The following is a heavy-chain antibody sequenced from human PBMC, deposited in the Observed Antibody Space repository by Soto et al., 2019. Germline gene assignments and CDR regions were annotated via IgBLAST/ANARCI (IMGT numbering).Heavy chain of an antibody. CDR1: GGSISSGDYY. CDR2: IYYSGST. J-gene: IGHJ4*02. D-gene: IGHD3-10*01. Sequence: SETLSLTCTVSGGSISSGDYYWSWIRQPPGKGLEWIGYIYYSGSTYYNPSLKSRVTISVDTSKNQFSLKLSSVTAADTAVYYCAREGNGSYYGSGSVDYWGQGTLVTVSS. CDR3: AREGNGSYYGSGSVDY. V-gene: IGHV4-30-4*01.